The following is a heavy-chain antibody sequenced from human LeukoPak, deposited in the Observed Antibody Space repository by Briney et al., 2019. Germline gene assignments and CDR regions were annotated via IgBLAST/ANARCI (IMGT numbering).Heavy chain of an antibody. CDR1: GYTFTSYA. V-gene: IGHV1-3*01. J-gene: IGHJ4*02. D-gene: IGHD6-19*01. CDR2: INAGNGNT. CDR3: ARYSSGWYPYFDY. Sequence: GASVTVSCKASGYTFTSYAMHWVRQAPGQRLEWMGWINAGNGNTKYSQKFQGRVTITRDTSASTAYMELSSLRSEDTAVYYCARYSSGWYPYFDYWGQGTLVHVSS.